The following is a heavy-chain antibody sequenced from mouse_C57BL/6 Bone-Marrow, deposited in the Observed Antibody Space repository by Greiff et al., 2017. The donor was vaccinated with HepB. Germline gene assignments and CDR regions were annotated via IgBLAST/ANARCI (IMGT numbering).Heavy chain of an antibody. J-gene: IGHJ4*01. D-gene: IGHD2-3*01. CDR2: ISDGGSYT. V-gene: IGHV5-4*01. Sequence: EVQRVESGGGLVKPGGSLKLSCAASGFTFSSYAMSWVRQTPEKRLEWVATISDGGSYTYYPDNVKGRFTISRDNAKNNLYLQMSHRKSEDTAMYYCARGDGYYEDYAMDYWGQGTSVTVSS. CDR3: ARGDGYYEDYAMDY. CDR1: GFTFSSYA.